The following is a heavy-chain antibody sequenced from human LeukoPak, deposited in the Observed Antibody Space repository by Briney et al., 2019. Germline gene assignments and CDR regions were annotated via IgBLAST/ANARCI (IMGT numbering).Heavy chain of an antibody. Sequence: SETLSLTCTVSGGSISSYYWSWIRQPAGKGLEWIGRIYTSGSTNYNPSLKSRVTVSVDTSKNQFSLKLSSVTAADTAVYYCARGVAAAGHSNYYGMDVWGQGTTVTVSS. CDR2: IYTSGST. V-gene: IGHV4-4*07. D-gene: IGHD6-13*01. CDR3: ARGVAAAGHSNYYGMDV. CDR1: GGSISSYY. J-gene: IGHJ6*02.